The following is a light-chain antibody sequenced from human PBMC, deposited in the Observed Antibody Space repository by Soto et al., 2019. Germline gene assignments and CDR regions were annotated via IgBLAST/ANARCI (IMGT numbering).Light chain of an antibody. V-gene: IGKV1-39*01. CDR1: QSISSY. J-gene: IGKJ1*01. CDR3: QQYYSFPRT. CDR2: AAS. Sequence: DILMTQSPSSLSASVGDRVTLTCRASQSISSYLNWYQQKPGKAPKLLIYAASSLQSGVPSRFSGSGSGTDFTLTVSCLQSEDFATYYCQQYYSFPRTFGQGTKVDIK.